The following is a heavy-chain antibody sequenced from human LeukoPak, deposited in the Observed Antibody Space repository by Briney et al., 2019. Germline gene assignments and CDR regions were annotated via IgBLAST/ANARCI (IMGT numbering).Heavy chain of an antibody. D-gene: IGHD6-25*01. CDR3: AKEPNPYSSGWYFQD. V-gene: IGHV3-33*06. J-gene: IGHJ1*01. Sequence: PGRSLRLSCAASGFTFSSYGMHWVRQAPGKGLEWVAVIWYDGSNKYYADSVKGRFTISRDNSKNTLYLQMNSLRAEDTAVYYCAKEPNPYSSGWYFQDWGQGTLVTVSS. CDR2: IWYDGSNK. CDR1: GFTFSSYG.